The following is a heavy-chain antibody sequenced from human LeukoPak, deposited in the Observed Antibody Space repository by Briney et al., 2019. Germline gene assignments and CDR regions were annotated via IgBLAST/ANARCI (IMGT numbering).Heavy chain of an antibody. V-gene: IGHV3-23*01. CDR2: ISGSGDNT. CDR3: AKGGRGSIATRPDY. D-gene: IGHD6-6*01. Sequence: PGESLRLSCAASGFTFSSYAMNWVRQAPGKGLEWVSAISGSGDNTYYADSVKGRFTISRDNSKNTLYMEMSSLRAEDTAVDYCAKGGRGSIATRPDYWGQGTLVTVSS. J-gene: IGHJ4*02. CDR1: GFTFSSYA.